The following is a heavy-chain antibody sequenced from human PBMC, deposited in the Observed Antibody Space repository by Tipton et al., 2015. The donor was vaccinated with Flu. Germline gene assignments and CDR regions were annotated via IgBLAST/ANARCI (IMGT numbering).Heavy chain of an antibody. CDR1: GGSISSYY. V-gene: IGHV4-59*01. D-gene: IGHD6-13*01. Sequence: TLSLTCTVSGGSISSYYWSWIRQPPGKGLEWIGYIYYSGSTNCNPSLKSRVTISVDMSKNQFSLKLSSVTAAGTAVYYCARDRGIAAAGLDAFDIWGQGTMVTVSS. J-gene: IGHJ3*02. CDR2: IYYSGST. CDR3: ARDRGIAAAGLDAFDI.